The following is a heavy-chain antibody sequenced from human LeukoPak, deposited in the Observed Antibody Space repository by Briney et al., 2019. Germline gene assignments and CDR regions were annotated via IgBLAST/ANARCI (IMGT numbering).Heavy chain of an antibody. V-gene: IGHV3-21*01. CDR3: AKARPKDQHSNFDY. J-gene: IGHJ4*02. Sequence: GGSLRLSCAASGFTFSSYWMNWVRQAPGKGLEWVSSIGYSTTYIHYADSVKGRFTISRDNSKNTLYLQMNSLRAEDTAVYYCAKARPKDQHSNFDYWGQGTLVTVSS. CDR2: IGYSTTYI. CDR1: GFTFSSYW. D-gene: IGHD2-2*01.